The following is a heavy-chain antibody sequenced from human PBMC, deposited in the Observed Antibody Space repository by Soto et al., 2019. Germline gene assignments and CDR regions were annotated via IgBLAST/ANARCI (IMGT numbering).Heavy chain of an antibody. J-gene: IGHJ4*02. CDR2: INPSGGST. CDR1: GYTFTSYG. CDR3: TRVPYYMIVVASFGY. Sequence: GASVKVSCKASGYTFTSYGISWVRQAPGQGLEWMGIINPSGGSTRYAQKFQGRVTMTRDTSTSTVYKELSSMRSEDTAVYYCTRVPYYMIVVASFGYWGQGTLVTVSS. V-gene: IGHV1-46*03. D-gene: IGHD3-22*01.